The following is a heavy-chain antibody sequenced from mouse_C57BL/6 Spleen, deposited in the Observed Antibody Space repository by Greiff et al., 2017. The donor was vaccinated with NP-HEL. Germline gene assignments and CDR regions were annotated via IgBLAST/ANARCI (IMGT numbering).Heavy chain of an antibody. Sequence: EVQVVESEGGLVQPGSSMKLSCTASGFTFSDYYMAWVRQVPEKGLEWVANINYDGSSTYYLDSLKSRFIISRDNAKNILYLQMSSLKSEDTATYYCARYDYEGYYAMDYWGQGTSVTVSS. J-gene: IGHJ4*01. D-gene: IGHD2-4*01. CDR2: INYDGSST. CDR3: ARYDYEGYYAMDY. V-gene: IGHV5-16*01. CDR1: GFTFSDYY.